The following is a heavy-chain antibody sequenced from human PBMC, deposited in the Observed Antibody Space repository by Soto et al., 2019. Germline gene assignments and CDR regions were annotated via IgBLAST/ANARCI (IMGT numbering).Heavy chain of an antibody. CDR2: VSASGGRT. J-gene: IGHJ6*03. Sequence: EVQLLESGGGLVQPGGSLRLSCAASGFTFSSYVMTWVRQAPGKGLEWASAVSASGGRTYYADSVKGRFTISRDNSKSTLYLQMNTLRAEDSAVYYCAKGHTTMAHQDYIEYHYYYMDVWGKGTTVTVSS. CDR1: GFTFSSYV. CDR3: AKGHTTMAHQDYIEYHYYYMDV. D-gene: IGHD2-15*01. V-gene: IGHV3-23*01.